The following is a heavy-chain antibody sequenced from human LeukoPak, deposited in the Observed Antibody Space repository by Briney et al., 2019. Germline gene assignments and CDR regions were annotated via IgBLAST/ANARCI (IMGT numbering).Heavy chain of an antibody. CDR3: ARESYYDSSGYSHDAFDI. Sequence: GGSLRLSCAASGFTFSSYSMNWVRQAPGKGLEWVSSISSSSSYIYYADSVKGRFTISRDNAKNSLYLQMNSLRAEDTAVYYCARESYYDSSGYSHDAFDIWGQGTMVTVSS. D-gene: IGHD3-22*01. CDR1: GFTFSSYS. J-gene: IGHJ3*02. V-gene: IGHV3-21*01. CDR2: ISSSSSYI.